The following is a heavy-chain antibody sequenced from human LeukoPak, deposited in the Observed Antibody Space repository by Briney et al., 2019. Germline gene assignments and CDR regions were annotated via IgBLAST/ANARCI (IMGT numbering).Heavy chain of an antibody. CDR1: GYTFTGYY. D-gene: IGHD6-6*01. Sequence: ASVTVSCKASGYTFTGYYIHWVRQAPGQGLEWMGWIYPYSGDTNYAQNFQGRATMTRDTSISTAYMELSSLKSDDTAVYYCARDRNSGSSLDIWGQGTMLTVSS. J-gene: IGHJ3*02. CDR3: ARDRNSGSSLDI. CDR2: IYPYSGDT. V-gene: IGHV1-2*02.